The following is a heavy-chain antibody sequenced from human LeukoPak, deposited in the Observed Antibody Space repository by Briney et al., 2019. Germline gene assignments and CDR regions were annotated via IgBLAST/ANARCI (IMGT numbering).Heavy chain of an antibody. D-gene: IGHD4-17*01. CDR3: ARAVDYGDHQYYFDY. CDR2: IYHSGST. Sequence: PSQTLSLTCAVSGGSISSGGYSWRWIRQPPGKGLEWIGYIYHSGSTYYNPSLKSRVTISVDRSKNQFSLKLSSVTAADTAVYYCARAVDYGDHQYYFDYWGQGTLVTVSS. J-gene: IGHJ4*02. V-gene: IGHV4-30-2*01. CDR1: GGSISSGGYS.